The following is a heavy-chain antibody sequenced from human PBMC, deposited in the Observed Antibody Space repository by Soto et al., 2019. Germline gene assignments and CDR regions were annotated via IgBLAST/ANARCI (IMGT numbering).Heavy chain of an antibody. CDR3: ASSTQNDFWSGYYYYGMDV. D-gene: IGHD3-3*01. J-gene: IGHJ6*02. Sequence: GGPRRLSCAASGFTFSSYAMSWVRQAPGKGPEWVSAISGSGGSTYYADSVKGRFTISRGNSKNTLYLQMNSLRAEDTAVYYCASSTQNDFWSGYYYYGMDVWGQGTTVTVSS. CDR1: GFTFSSYA. CDR2: ISGSGGST. V-gene: IGHV3-23*01.